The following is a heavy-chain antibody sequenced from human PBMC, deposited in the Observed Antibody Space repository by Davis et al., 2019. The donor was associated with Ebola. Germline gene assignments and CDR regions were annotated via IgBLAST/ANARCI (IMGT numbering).Heavy chain of an antibody. V-gene: IGHV3-30*02. CDR2: IRYDGSDK. J-gene: IGHJ6*02. CDR3: ARGSQWGLDYYYYGMDV. D-gene: IGHD2-21*01. CDR1: GFTFGSYT. Sequence: GESLKISCVASGFTFGSYTMNWVRQAPGKGLEWVAFIRYDGSDKYYADSVKGRFTISRDNSKNTLYLQMNSLRAEDTAVYYCARGSQWGLDYYYYGMDVWGQGTTVTVSS.